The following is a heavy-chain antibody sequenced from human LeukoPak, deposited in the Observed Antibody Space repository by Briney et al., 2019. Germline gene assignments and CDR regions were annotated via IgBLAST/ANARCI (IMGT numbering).Heavy chain of an antibody. Sequence: GGSLRLSCAASGFTFSSYAMSWVRQAPGQGLEWMGWISAYNGNTNYAQKLQGRVTMTTDTSTSTAYMELRSLRSDDTAVYYCARDLLDIVVVPAVWNAFDIWGQGTMVTVSS. CDR1: GFTFSSYA. CDR3: ARDLLDIVVVPAVWNAFDI. CDR2: ISAYNGNT. D-gene: IGHD2-2*03. V-gene: IGHV1-18*01. J-gene: IGHJ3*02.